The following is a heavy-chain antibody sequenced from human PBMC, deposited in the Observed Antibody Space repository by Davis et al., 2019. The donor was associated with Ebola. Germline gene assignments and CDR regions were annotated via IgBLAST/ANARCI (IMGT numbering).Heavy chain of an antibody. D-gene: IGHD1-26*01. V-gene: IGHV3-73*01. Sequence: GESLKISCAASGFTFSGYAMHWVRQASGKGLEWVGRIRSKANSYATAYAASVKGRFTISRDDSKNTAYLQMNSLKTEDTAVYYCTSEVGAIDYWGQGTLVTVSS. CDR2: IRSKANSYAT. J-gene: IGHJ4*02. CDR1: GFTFSGYA. CDR3: TSEVGAIDY.